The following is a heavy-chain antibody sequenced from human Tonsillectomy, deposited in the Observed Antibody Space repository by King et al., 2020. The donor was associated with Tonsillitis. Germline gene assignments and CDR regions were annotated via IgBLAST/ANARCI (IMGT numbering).Heavy chain of an antibody. V-gene: IGHV3-21*01. J-gene: IGHJ3*02. D-gene: IGHD6-19*01. CDR1: GFTFRSYG. Sequence: VQLVESGGGLVKPGGSLRLSCATSGFTFRSYGMNWVRQAPGKGLEWVSSISSSSSFIYYADSLKGRFTISRDNAKNSLYLQMNSLRAEDTAVYYCARGAKYSSGRFEAFDIWGQGTMVTVSS. CDR2: ISSSSSFI. CDR3: ARGAKYSSGRFEAFDI.